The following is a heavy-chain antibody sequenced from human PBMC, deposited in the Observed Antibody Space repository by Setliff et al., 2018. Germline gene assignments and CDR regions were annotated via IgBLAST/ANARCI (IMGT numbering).Heavy chain of an antibody. Sequence: ASVKVSCKTSGYAFITFGMSWVRQAPGQGLEWMGWMSPVYGIANYARRFQGRVTLTADTSTTTAYLELTSLRYDDTAVYYCVRGPGPSVVVAIPFDHWGQGSLVTVSS. CDR3: VRGPGPSVVVAIPFDH. CDR1: GYAFITFG. V-gene: IGHV1-18*01. J-gene: IGHJ4*02. D-gene: IGHD5-12*01. CDR2: MSPVYGIA.